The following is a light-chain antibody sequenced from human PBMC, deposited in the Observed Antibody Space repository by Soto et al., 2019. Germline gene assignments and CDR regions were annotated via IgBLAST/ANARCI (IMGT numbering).Light chain of an antibody. CDR2: SAS. CDR3: HQRSNWPPT. CDR1: QSVSND. Sequence: EIVLTQSPATLSLSPGERATLSCRASQSVSNDLVLYHQKPGQAPRLLIYSASNRATGIPARFSGRGSGTDFTITISSLEPEDFAFYFCHQRSNWPPTFGGGTKVEIK. V-gene: IGKV3-11*01. J-gene: IGKJ4*01.